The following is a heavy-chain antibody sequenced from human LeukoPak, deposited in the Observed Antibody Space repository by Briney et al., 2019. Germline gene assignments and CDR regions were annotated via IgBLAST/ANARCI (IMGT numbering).Heavy chain of an antibody. V-gene: IGHV4-39*07. D-gene: IGHD6-6*01. CDR3: AREQLDHYYYYYMDV. Sequence: PSETLSLTCTVSGGSISSSSYYWSWIRQPAGKGLEWIGRIYYSGSTYYNPSLKSRVTISVDTSKNQFSLKLSSVTAADTAVYYCAREQLDHYYYYYMDVWGKGTTVTVSS. J-gene: IGHJ6*03. CDR1: GGSISSSSYY. CDR2: IYYSGST.